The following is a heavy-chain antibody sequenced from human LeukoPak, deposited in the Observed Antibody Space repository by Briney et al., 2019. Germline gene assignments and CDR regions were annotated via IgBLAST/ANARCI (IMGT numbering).Heavy chain of an antibody. V-gene: IGHV4-39*01. CDR3: AKTRGRGQVDPGTSACIDY. D-gene: IGHD2-8*02. J-gene: IGHJ4*02. CDR1: GGSISNSDYY. Sequence: PSETLSLTCTVSGGSISNSDYYWDWIRQPPGKGLEWIGSINYRGSTYYNPSLESRVTISVDTSKNQFSLKMSSVTAADTAVYYCAKTRGRGQVDPGTSACIDYWGQGTLVSVSS. CDR2: INYRGST.